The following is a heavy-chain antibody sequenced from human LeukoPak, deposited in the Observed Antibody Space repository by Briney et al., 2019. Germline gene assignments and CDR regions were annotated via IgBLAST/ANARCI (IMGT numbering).Heavy chain of an antibody. Sequence: GRSLRLSCAASGFTFSSYGMHWVRQAPGKGLEWVAVISYDGSNKYYADSVKGRFTISRDNSKNTLYLQMNSLRAEDTAVYYCAKEADSGDNYFDYRGQGTLVTVSS. J-gene: IGHJ4*02. V-gene: IGHV3-30*18. CDR3: AKEADSGDNYFDY. D-gene: IGHD2-15*01. CDR1: GFTFSSYG. CDR2: ISYDGSNK.